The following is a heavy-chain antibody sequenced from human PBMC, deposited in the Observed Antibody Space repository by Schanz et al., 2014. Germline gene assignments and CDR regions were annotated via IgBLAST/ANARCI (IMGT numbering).Heavy chain of an antibody. CDR1: GVGFSVWW. Sequence: EVQVMESGGGLVQPGGSLRLSCGASGVGFSVWWMSWVRQAPGKGLEWVANIKSDGSEKYYVDTVKGRFTVSRDNAKNSLSPQMTRMRVHGTAVYYCVRGGEWDLHEFWGQGILVTVSS. D-gene: IGHD1-26*01. V-gene: IGHV3-7*01. CDR2: IKSDGSEK. J-gene: IGHJ4*02. CDR3: VRGGEWDLHEF.